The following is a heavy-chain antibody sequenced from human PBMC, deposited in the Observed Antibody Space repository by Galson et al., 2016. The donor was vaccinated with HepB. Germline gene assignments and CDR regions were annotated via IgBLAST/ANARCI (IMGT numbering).Heavy chain of an antibody. CDR1: GFTFSNYG. CDR3: VQGSTAPAV. D-gene: IGHD2-2*01. V-gene: IGHV3-23*01. J-gene: IGHJ6*04. CDR2: ISRSGDST. Sequence: SLRLSCAASGFTFSNYGMTWVRQAPGKGLEVVSSISRSGDSTDYADSVKGRFIISRDNTKNTLSLQMNSLRAGDTAVYYCVQGSTAPAVWGKGTTVTVSS.